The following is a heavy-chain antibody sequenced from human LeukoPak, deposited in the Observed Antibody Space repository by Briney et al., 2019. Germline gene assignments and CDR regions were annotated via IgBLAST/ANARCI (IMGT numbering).Heavy chain of an antibody. J-gene: IGHJ4*02. V-gene: IGHV1-2*06. Sequence: GASVQVSCKASGYTFTGYYMHWVRQAPGQGLEWMGRINPNSGGTNYAQKFQGRVTMTRDTSISTAYMELSRLRSDDTAVYYCARAVRGSGSWYFDYWGQGALVTVSS. CDR1: GYTFTGYY. CDR3: ARAVRGSGSWYFDY. D-gene: IGHD3-10*01. CDR2: INPNSGGT.